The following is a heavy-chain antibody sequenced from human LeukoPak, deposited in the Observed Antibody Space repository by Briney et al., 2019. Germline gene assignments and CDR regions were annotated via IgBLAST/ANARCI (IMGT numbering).Heavy chain of an antibody. V-gene: IGHV3-74*01. D-gene: IGHD6-13*01. CDR1: GFTFSSYA. CDR3: ARVRSSSWYGTYYYYGMDV. Sequence: GGSLRLSCAASGFTFSSYAMSWVRQAPGKGLVWVSRINSDGSSTSYADSVKGRFTISRDNAKNTLYLQMNSLRAEDTAVYYCARVRSSSWYGTYYYYGMDVWGQGTTVTVSS. J-gene: IGHJ6*02. CDR2: INSDGSST.